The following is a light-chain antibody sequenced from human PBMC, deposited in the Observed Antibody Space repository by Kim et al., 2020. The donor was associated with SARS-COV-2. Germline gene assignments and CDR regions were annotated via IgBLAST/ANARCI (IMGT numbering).Light chain of an antibody. J-gene: IGKJ5*01. CDR3: QQYGSSPGIT. CDR1: RGIRINY. CDR2: GTS. Sequence: PGESATLSCRASRGIRINYLAWYQQKRGRAPRLLIYGTSSRATDIPDRFSGSGSGTDFTLTISRLEPEDFAVYYCQQYGSSPGITLGQGTRLEIK. V-gene: IGKV3-20*01.